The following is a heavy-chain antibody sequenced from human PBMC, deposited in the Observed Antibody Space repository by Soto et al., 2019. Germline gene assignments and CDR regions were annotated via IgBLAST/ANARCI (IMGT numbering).Heavy chain of an antibody. CDR3: ATDLGYSYGKGFDY. Sequence: ASVKVSCKVSGYTLTELSMHWVRQAPGKGLEWMGGFDPEDGETIYAQKFQGRVTMTEDTSTDTAYMELSSLRSEDTAVYYCATDLGYSYGKGFDYWGRGTLVTVSS. V-gene: IGHV1-24*01. CDR1: GYTLTELS. CDR2: FDPEDGET. J-gene: IGHJ4*02. D-gene: IGHD5-18*01.